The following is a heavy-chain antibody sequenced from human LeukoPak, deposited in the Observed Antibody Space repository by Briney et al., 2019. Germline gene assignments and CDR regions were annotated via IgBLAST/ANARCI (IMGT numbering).Heavy chain of an antibody. CDR3: ARHAGGIAAAGTRPFDY. CDR2: IYYSGST. CDR1: GASFSSSTYY. J-gene: IGHJ4*02. D-gene: IGHD6-13*01. V-gene: IGHV4-39*01. Sequence: SETLSLTCTVSGASFSSSTYYWGWIRQPPGRGLEWIGSIYYSGSTYYNPSLKSRVTMSVDTSKNQFSLKLSSVTAADTAVYYCARHAGGIAAAGTRPFDYWGQGTLVTVSS.